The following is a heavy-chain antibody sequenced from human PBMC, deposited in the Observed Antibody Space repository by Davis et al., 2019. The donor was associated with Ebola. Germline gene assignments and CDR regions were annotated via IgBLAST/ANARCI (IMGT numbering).Heavy chain of an antibody. CDR1: GGSISSSSYY. V-gene: IGHV4-39*07. D-gene: IGHD2-21*02. Sequence: SETLSLTCTVSGGSISSSSYYWGWIRQPPGKGLEWIGEINHSGSTNYNPSLKSRVTISVDTSKNQFSLKLSSVTAADTAVYYCAKDYCDYWGQGTLVTVSS. CDR3: AKDYCDY. CDR2: INHSGST. J-gene: IGHJ4*02.